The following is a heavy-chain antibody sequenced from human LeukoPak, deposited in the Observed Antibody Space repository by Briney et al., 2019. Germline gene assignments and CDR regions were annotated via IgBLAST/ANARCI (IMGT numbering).Heavy chain of an antibody. Sequence: GGSLRLSCAASGFTFSDYYMSWICQAPGKGRECGLYLSSRGSTIYYAASVKGRFTIPRDNAKNSLSLKTTSLRAEDTAVYYCARDRAYYGSPNFDYWGQGTLVTVSS. V-gene: IGHV3-11*01. CDR2: LSSRGSTI. J-gene: IGHJ4*02. D-gene: IGHD3-10*01. CDR1: GFTFSDYY. CDR3: ARDRAYYGSPNFDY.